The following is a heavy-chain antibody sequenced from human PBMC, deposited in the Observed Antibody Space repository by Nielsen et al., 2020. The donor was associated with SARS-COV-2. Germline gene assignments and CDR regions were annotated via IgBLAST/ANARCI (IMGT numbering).Heavy chain of an antibody. CDR2: IYSGGGT. V-gene: IGHV3-66*01. Sequence: GESLKISCAASGLTVSSNYMTWVRQAPGRGLELVSVIYSGGGTFSADSVKGRFTISRDNSKNTVYLQMNSLRAEDTAMYYCAKVGDTDGYANEYWGQGTLVTVSS. J-gene: IGHJ4*02. CDR3: AKVGDTDGYANEY. D-gene: IGHD5-24*01. CDR1: GLTVSSNY.